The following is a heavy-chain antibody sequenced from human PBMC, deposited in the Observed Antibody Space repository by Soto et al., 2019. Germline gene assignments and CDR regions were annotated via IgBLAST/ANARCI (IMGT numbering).Heavy chain of an antibody. CDR3: VKRSLLMAPT. V-gene: IGHV4-39*01. J-gene: IGHJ4*02. CDR1: GRTFNINADF. CDR2: IDNGGNT. D-gene: IGHD1-26*01. Sequence: SETLSLTCTVSGRTFNINADFWYLAWIRQPPGKGLEWIGSIDNGGNTHYNAPLKSRVIISADTSKNQFSLSLNSVTATDTAVYYCVKRSLLMAPTWGQGIQVTVSS.